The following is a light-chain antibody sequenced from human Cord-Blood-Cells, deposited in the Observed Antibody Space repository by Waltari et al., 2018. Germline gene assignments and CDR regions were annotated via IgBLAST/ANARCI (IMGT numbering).Light chain of an antibody. CDR3: CSYSGSSSV. Sequence: QSALTQPASVSGSPGQSITISCTGTRSDVGSYNLVSWYQQHPGKAPKLMIYEVSKLPSGVSNRFSGSKSGNTASLTISGLQAEDEADYYCCSYSGSSSVFGTGTKVTVL. CDR2: EVS. V-gene: IGLV2-23*02. CDR1: RSDVGSYNL. J-gene: IGLJ1*01.